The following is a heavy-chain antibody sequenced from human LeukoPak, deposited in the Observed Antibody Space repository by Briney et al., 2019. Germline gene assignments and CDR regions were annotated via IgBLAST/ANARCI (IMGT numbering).Heavy chain of an antibody. D-gene: IGHD3-9*01. CDR1: GGSISSYY. J-gene: IGHJ5*02. CDR3: ARGAVLRYFSNWFDP. V-gene: IGHV4-4*07. Sequence: SETLSLTYTVSGGSISSYYWSWIRQPAGKGLEWIGRIYTSGSTNYNPSLKSRVTMSVDTSKNQFSLKLSSVTAADTAVYYCARGAVLRYFSNWFDPWGQGTLVTVSS. CDR2: IYTSGST.